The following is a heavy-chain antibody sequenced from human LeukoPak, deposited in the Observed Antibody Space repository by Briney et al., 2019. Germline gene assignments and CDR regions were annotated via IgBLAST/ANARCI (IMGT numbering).Heavy chain of an antibody. Sequence: ASVKVSCKASGYSFTSYGITWVRQAPGQGLEWMGWSSTYNGHTDYAQKFQDRVTITTDTSTSTGDMELRSLRPDDTAMYYCARGSDLDYWGQGTLVTVSS. CDR3: ARGSDLDY. D-gene: IGHD3-3*01. V-gene: IGHV1-18*01. CDR2: SSTYNGHT. J-gene: IGHJ4*02. CDR1: GYSFTSYG.